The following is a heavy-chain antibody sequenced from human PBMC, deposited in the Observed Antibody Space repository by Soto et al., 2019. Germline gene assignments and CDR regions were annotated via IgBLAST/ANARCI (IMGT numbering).Heavy chain of an antibody. CDR3: AKIGRVYCSGGSCYSADG. D-gene: IGHD2-15*01. V-gene: IGHV3-23*01. J-gene: IGHJ4*02. CDR1: GFTVLSYA. Sequence: EVQLLESGGGLVQPGGSLRLSCAASGFTVLSYAMSWVLQAPGKGLEWVSAISGSGGSTYYAGSVKGRFTISRDNSKNTLYLRMHSLRADGTALYYCAKIGRVYCSGGSCYSADGWGQGTLVTVSS. CDR2: ISGSGGST.